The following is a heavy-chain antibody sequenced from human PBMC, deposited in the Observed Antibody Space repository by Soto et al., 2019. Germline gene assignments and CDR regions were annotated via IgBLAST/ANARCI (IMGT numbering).Heavy chain of an antibody. CDR3: AKDSHTYAPAGYGLDV. CDR2: ISGSGGGT. Sequence: GGSLRLSCSASSFTFSNFAMNWVRQAPGKGLEWVSSISGSGGGTYYADSVKGRFTISRDNSKNTLYLQMNSLRADDTAVYYCAKDSHTYAPAGYGLDVWGQGTTVTVSS. J-gene: IGHJ6*02. D-gene: IGHD2-2*01. CDR1: SFTFSNFA. V-gene: IGHV3-23*01.